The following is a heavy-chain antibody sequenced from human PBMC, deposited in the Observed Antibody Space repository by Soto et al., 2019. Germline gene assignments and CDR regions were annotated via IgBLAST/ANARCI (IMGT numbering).Heavy chain of an antibody. Sequence: QVQLQESGPGLVKPSGTLSLTCGVSGDSFSSRNWWSWVRQPAGKGLEWIGDILHTGNTDYSPSLRSRVTISIDPSKTEFYLTLTSVTATDAAVYYCARSPRRVGGKWYFDYWGQGALVTVSS. CDR2: ILHTGNT. D-gene: IGHD2-15*01. V-gene: IGHV4-4*02. CDR3: ARSPRRVGGKWYFDY. J-gene: IGHJ4*02. CDR1: GDSFSSRNW.